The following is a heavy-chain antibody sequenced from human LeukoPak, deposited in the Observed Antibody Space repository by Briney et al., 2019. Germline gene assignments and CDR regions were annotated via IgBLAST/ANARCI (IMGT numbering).Heavy chain of an antibody. J-gene: IGHJ4*02. CDR1: GFTFSSYG. CDR3: ARDLVWNDFEGEEGGQDY. CDR2: ISYDGSNK. V-gene: IGHV3-30*03. D-gene: IGHD1-1*01. Sequence: GGSLRLSCAASGFTFSSYGMHWVRQAPGKGLEWVAVISYDGSNKYYADSVKGRFTISRDNAKNSLYLQMNSLRAEDTAVYYCARDLVWNDFEGEEGGQDYWGQGTLVTVSS.